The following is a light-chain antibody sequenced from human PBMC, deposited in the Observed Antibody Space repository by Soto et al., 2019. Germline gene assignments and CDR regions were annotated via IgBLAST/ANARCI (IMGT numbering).Light chain of an antibody. CDR2: GVS. Sequence: EIELTQTPLSLSVTPGQPASISCRSSQSLLYSDGKNYLYWYLQKTGQPHQLLIYGVSNRYSGVPDRFSGSGSGTDFTLKISRVEAEDVGIYYCMQSVQAPWTFGEGTKVEIK. CDR3: MQSVQAPWT. CDR1: QSLLYSDGKNY. J-gene: IGKJ1*01. V-gene: IGKV2D-29*01.